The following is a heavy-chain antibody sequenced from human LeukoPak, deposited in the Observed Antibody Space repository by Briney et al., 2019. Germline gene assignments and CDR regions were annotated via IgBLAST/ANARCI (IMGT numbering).Heavy chain of an antibody. V-gene: IGHV4-30-2*04. J-gene: IGHJ5*02. D-gene: IGHD2-15*01. CDR3: ARDRVVVVAATPNRNWFDP. CDR2: IGPT. Sequence: IGPTYYHPSLNSLVTISVATSNNHFSLKLSSVPAADTAVYYCARDRVVVVAATPNRNWFDPWGQGTLVTVSS.